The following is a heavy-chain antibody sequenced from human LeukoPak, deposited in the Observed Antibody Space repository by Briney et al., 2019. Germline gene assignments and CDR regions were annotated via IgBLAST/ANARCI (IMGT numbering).Heavy chain of an antibody. D-gene: IGHD3-10*01. J-gene: IGHJ4*02. Sequence: SQTLSVTCAISGDIFSSNNGAWNWSRQSPSRGLEWLERTYYRSKWYNDYAVSMEGRITINPDTSKNQFSLQPNSVTPEDTAVYYCARGSQDEWEVLSYWGQGTLVTVSS. CDR2: TYYRSKWYN. V-gene: IGHV6-1*01. CDR3: ARGSQDEWEVLSY. CDR1: GDIFSSNNGA.